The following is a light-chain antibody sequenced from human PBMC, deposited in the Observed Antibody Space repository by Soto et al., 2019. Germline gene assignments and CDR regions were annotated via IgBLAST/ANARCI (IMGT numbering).Light chain of an antibody. CDR2: AAS. CDR3: QNYNSVPYT. CDR1: HDINNF. Sequence: EIRLTQSPSSLSAFVGDRVTIACRASHDINNFLAWFQQKPGKVPELLMYAASTLKSGVPSRFSGSGSGTDFTLTIDRLQPEDFATYYCQNYNSVPYTFGQGTKLEIK. J-gene: IGKJ2*01. V-gene: IGKV1-27*01.